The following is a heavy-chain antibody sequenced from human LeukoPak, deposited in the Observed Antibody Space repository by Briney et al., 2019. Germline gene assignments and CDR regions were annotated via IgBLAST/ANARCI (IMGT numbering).Heavy chain of an antibody. CDR3: AKDPGYSSGWYPSPYYYYGMDV. CDR2: ISGSGGST. Sequence: GGSLRLSCAASGFTFSSYAMSWVRQAPGKGLEWVSAISGSGGSTYYADSVKGRFTISRDNSKNTVYLQMNSLRAEDTAVYYCAKDPGYSSGWYPSPYYYYGMDVWGQGTTVTVSS. CDR1: GFTFSSYA. V-gene: IGHV3-23*01. J-gene: IGHJ6*02. D-gene: IGHD6-19*01.